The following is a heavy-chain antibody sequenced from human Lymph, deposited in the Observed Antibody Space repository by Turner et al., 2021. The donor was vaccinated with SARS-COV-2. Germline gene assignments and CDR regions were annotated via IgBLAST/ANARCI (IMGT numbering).Heavy chain of an antibody. V-gene: IGHV4-59*01. CDR2: IYYSGST. CDR1: GPSISNYY. J-gene: IGHJ4*02. Sequence: QVQLQESGPGLVKPSETLSLTCTVSGPSISNYYWSWIRQPPGKGLEWIGYIYYSGSTNYNPSLKSRVTISVDTSKNQFSLKLSSVTAADTAVYYCARGFDYWGQGTLVTVSS. CDR3: ARGFDY.